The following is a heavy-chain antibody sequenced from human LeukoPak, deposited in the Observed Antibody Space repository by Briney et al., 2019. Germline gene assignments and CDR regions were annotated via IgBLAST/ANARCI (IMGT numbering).Heavy chain of an antibody. Sequence: GGSLRLSCAASGFTFSSYWMSWVRQAPGKGLEWVANIKQDGSEKYYVDSVKGRFTISRDNAKNSLYLQMNSLRAEDTAVYYCARDLWLSSSGTLDYYGMDVWGQGTTVTVSS. V-gene: IGHV3-7*01. CDR2: IKQDGSEK. CDR3: ARDLWLSSSGTLDYYGMDV. J-gene: IGHJ6*02. D-gene: IGHD6-19*01. CDR1: GFTFSSYW.